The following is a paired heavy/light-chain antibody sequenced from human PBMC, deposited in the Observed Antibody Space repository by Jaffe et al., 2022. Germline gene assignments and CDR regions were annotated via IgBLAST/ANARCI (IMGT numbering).Light chain of an antibody. CDR2: EDY. CDR1: SGSIASNY. CDR3: QSYDSTNRV. J-gene: IGLJ2*01. V-gene: IGLV6-57*01. Sequence: NFMLTQPHSVSESPGKTVTISCTRSSGSIASNYVQWYQQRPGSSPTTVIYEDYRRPSGVPDRFSGSIDSSSNSASLTISGLKTEDEADYYCQSYDSTNRVFGGGTQLTVL.
Heavy chain of an antibody. CDR3: TREGLTDFDY. Sequence: EVQLVESGGGLVQSGGSLKLSCAASGFTFSGSAMHWVRQASGKGLEWVGRISSKPNNYATDYAASVKGRFTISRDDSKNTAYLQMNSLKTEDTAVYYCTREGLTDFDYWGQGTLVTVSS. D-gene: IGHD3-16*01. J-gene: IGHJ4*02. CDR2: ISSKPNNYAT. V-gene: IGHV3-73*02. CDR1: GFTFSGSA.